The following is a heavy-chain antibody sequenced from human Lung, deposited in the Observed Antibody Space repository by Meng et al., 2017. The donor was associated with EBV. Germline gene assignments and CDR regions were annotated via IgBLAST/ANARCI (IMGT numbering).Heavy chain of an antibody. D-gene: IGHD2/OR15-2a*01. CDR3: AQQLLPMGAFFQH. J-gene: IGHJ1*01. Sequence: VQWVRSGAGVKRPGSSVKVSCKASGGTFSRYPINWLRQAPGQGLEWMAEIHPKFATTNFAQNFQGRVTLSADESSTTVYMELTSLRSEDTAVYYCAQQLLPMGAFFQHWGQGTLVTVSS. CDR2: IHPKFATT. CDR1: GGTFSRYP. V-gene: IGHV1-69*01.